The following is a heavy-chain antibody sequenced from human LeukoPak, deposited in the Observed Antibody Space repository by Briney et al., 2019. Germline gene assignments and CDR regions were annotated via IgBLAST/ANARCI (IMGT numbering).Heavy chain of an antibody. Sequence: SETLSLTCTVSGGSISSYYWSWIRQPPGKGLEWIGYIYYSGSTNYNPSLKSRVTISVDTSKNQFSLKLSSVTAADTAVYYCARIGHEGYYFDYWVQGTLVTVSS. CDR2: IYYSGST. V-gene: IGHV4-59*01. CDR1: GGSISSYY. CDR3: ARIGHEGYYFDY. J-gene: IGHJ4*02.